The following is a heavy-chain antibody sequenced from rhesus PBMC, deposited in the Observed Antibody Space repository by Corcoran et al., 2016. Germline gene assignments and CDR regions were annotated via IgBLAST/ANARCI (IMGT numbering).Heavy chain of an antibody. CDR2: FRSKSYGGTA. J-gene: IGHJ4*01. D-gene: IGHD3-34*01. V-gene: IGHV3-184*01. Sequence: EVQLVESGGGLVQPGGSLRLSCAASGFTFSNDYMHWVRQAPGKGLEWVGFFRSKSYGGTAEYAASLKGRFTISRDDSKSIAYLQMSSLKTEDTAVYYCTTGVITYFDYWGQGVLVTVSS. CDR1: GFTFSNDY. CDR3: TTGVITYFDY.